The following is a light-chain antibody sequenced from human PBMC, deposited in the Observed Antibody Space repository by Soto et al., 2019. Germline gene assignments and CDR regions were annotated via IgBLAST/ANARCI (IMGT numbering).Light chain of an antibody. Sequence: QSVLTQPASVSGSPGQSITISCTGTSSDVGGYNYVSWYQQHPGKAPKLMSYDVSNRPSGVSNRFSGSKSGNTASLTISGLQAEDEADYYCSSHTISSTLVFGTGTKLTVL. V-gene: IGLV2-14*01. CDR1: SSDVGGYNY. J-gene: IGLJ1*01. CDR3: SSHTISSTLV. CDR2: DVS.